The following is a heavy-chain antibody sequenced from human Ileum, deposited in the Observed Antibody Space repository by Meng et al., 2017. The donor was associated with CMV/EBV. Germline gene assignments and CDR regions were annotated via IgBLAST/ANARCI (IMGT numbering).Heavy chain of an antibody. J-gene: IGHJ2*01. V-gene: IGHV4-4*07. D-gene: IGHD2-15*01. CDR1: GCALGTYS. Sequence: VKLRVVGPWLVQPSDTLVLLCPVAGCALGTYSWNWIRQPAGKGLEWLGRIFVSGSTTYNPSLESRLTMSVESSNNKFSLRLTSVTAADTAVYYCARDYCNGGSCYRFFDLWGRGTLVTVSS. CDR3: ARDYCNGGSCYRFFDL. CDR2: IFVSGST.